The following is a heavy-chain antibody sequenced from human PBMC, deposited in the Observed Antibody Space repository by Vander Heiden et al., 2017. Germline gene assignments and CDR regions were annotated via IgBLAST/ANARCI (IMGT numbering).Heavy chain of an antibody. J-gene: IGHJ6*02. Sequence: QVQLQQWGAGLLKPAETLSLTCAVYGGSLSGFYWGCIRQAPGKGVDWSGESKRGGSTNYNPSLKSRVTSSVDTSNNQFSRRLSSVTAADTAVYYGARGLETVSQSSPVWGQGTTVTVSS. CDR3: ARGLETVSQSSPV. CDR2: SKRGGST. CDR1: GGSLSGFY. V-gene: IGHV4-34*01. D-gene: IGHD4-17*01.